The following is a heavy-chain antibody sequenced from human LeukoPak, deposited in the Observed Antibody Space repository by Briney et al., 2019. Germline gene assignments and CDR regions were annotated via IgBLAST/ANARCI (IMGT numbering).Heavy chain of an antibody. D-gene: IGHD1-20*01. CDR1: SGSITSYY. CDR2: IYYTGST. CDR3: ATLNSKRYNWNRGWFDP. J-gene: IGHJ5*02. V-gene: IGHV4-59*08. Sequence: SETLSLTCTVSSGSITSYYWNWIRQPPGKGPEWIGYIYYTGSTNYNPFLKSRVTISIDRSKNHFSLKLNSVTAADTAVYYCATLNSKRYNWNRGWFDPWGQGTLVTVSS.